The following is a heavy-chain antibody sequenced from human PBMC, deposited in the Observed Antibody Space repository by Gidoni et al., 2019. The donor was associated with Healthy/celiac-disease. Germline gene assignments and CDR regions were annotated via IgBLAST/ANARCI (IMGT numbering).Heavy chain of an antibody. Sequence: EVQLVESGGGLVQPGGSLRLSCAASGFPFSSDWMSWVRQDPGKGLECVANIKQDGSEKYYVDSVKGRFTISRDNAKNSLYLQMNSLRAEDTAVYYCAREGYCSGGSCYEVLLDYWGQGTLVTVSS. D-gene: IGHD2-15*01. CDR2: IKQDGSEK. CDR3: AREGYCSGGSCYEVLLDY. J-gene: IGHJ4*02. CDR1: GFPFSSDW. V-gene: IGHV3-7*01.